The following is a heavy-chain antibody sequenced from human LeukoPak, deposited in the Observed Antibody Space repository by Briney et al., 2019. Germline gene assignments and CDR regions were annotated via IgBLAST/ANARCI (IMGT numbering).Heavy chain of an antibody. CDR1: GGSINSGSFY. V-gene: IGHV4-61*02. CDR3: ARQNYDSSGYYY. CDR2: ISTSGST. D-gene: IGHD3-22*01. J-gene: IGHJ4*02. Sequence: TLSLTCTVSGGSINSGSFYWSWIRQPAGEGLEWIGRISTSGSTDYNPSLKSRVTISLDTSKNQFSLRLNSVTAADTAVYYCARQNYDSSGYYYWGQGTLVTVSS.